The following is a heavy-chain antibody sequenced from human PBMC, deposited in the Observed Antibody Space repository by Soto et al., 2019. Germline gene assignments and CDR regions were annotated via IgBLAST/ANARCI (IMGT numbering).Heavy chain of an antibody. J-gene: IGHJ6*02. D-gene: IGHD2-21*02. Sequence: QVRLQESGPGLVKPSETLSLTCTVSGGSISSYYWSWIRQPPGKGLEWIGYMYNTGITIYNPSLKSRVTISVDTSTHQFSLKLPSVTAADTAVYYCARDLWGYCGADCYPLDVWGQGTTVTVSS. CDR1: GGSISSYY. CDR2: MYNTGIT. CDR3: ARDLWGYCGADCYPLDV. V-gene: IGHV4-59*01.